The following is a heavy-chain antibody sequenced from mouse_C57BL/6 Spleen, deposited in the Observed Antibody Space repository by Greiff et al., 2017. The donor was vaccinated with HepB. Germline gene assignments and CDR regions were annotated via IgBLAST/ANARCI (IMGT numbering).Heavy chain of an antibody. D-gene: IGHD2-4*01. Sequence: QVQLQQSGAELVKPGASVKLSCKASGYTFTSYCMHWVKQRPGQGLEWIGMIHPNSGSTNYKEKFKSKATLTVDKSSSTAYMQLSSLTSEDSAVYYGATTRITRLFDYWGQGTTLTVSS. CDR2: IHPNSGST. CDR3: ATTRITRLFDY. J-gene: IGHJ2*01. CDR1: GYTFTSYC. V-gene: IGHV1-64*01.